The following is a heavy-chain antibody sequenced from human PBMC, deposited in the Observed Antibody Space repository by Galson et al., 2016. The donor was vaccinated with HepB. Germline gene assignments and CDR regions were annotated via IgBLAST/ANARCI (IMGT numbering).Heavy chain of an antibody. Sequence: SLRLSCAASGFSFSTCAMTWVRQAPGKGLEWVAAISGSGAATYYADSVQGRFSISRDNAKNSLYLQMNSLRAEDTAVYYCARDNRYQGYYLALDAWGQGTTVTVSS. CDR3: ARDNRYQGYYLALDA. J-gene: IGHJ6*02. D-gene: IGHD3-10*01. V-gene: IGHV3-23*01. CDR2: ISGSGAAT. CDR1: GFSFSTCA.